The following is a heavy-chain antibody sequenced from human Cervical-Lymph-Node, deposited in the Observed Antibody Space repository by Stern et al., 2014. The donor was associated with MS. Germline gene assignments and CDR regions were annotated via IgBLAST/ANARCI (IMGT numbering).Heavy chain of an antibody. J-gene: IGHJ5*02. V-gene: IGHV4-39*01. Sequence: QLQLQESGPGLVKPSETLSLTCTVSGGSISSSSYYWGWIRQPPGKGLEWIGGIYYSGSTYYNPSLQSRVTISVDTSKNPFSLTLSSVTAADTAVYYCARASGYSSSWYGRWFDPWGQGTLVTVSS. D-gene: IGHD6-13*01. CDR1: GGSISSSSYY. CDR2: IYYSGST. CDR3: ARASGYSSSWYGRWFDP.